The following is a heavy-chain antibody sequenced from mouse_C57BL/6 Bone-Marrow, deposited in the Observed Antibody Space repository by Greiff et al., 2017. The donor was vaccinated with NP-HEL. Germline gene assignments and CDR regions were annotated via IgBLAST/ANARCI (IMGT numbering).Heavy chain of an antibody. CDR1: GYAFTNYL. Sequence: VQLQQSGAELVRPGTSVKVSCKASGYAFTNYLIEWVKQRPGQGLEWIGVINPGSGGTNYNEKFKCKATLTADKSSSTAYMQLSSLTSEDSAVYFCARSGLWYFDVWGTGTTVTVSS. D-gene: IGHD3-1*01. V-gene: IGHV1-54*01. J-gene: IGHJ1*03. CDR3: ARSGLWYFDV. CDR2: INPGSGGT.